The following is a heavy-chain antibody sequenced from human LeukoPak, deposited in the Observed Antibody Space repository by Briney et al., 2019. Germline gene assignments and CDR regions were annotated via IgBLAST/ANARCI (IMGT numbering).Heavy chain of an antibody. CDR1: GFTFSSYG. D-gene: IGHD2-2*01. CDR2: IWYDGSNK. Sequence: PGGSLRLSCAASGFTFSSYGMHWVRQAPGKGLEWVAVIWYDGSNKYYADSVKGRFTISRDNSKNTLYLQMNSLRAEDTAVYYCAGEDIVVVPAAMAAYYYYYGMDVWGQGTTVTVSS. V-gene: IGHV3-33*01. J-gene: IGHJ6*02. CDR3: AGEDIVVVPAAMAAYYYYYGMDV.